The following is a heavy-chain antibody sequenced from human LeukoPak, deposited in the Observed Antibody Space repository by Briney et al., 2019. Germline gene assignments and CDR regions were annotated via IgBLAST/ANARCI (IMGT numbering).Heavy chain of an antibody. D-gene: IGHD3-16*01. CDR2: IGGDGIA. J-gene: IGHJ4*02. V-gene: IGHV3-48*04. Sequence: GGSLRLSCAASGFTFSSYWMHWVRQAPGKGLEWISYIGGDGIAFYADSVKGRFTASKDDARKSMYLQMNSLRVEDTAVYYCAKDRANWAIDDWGQGTQVTVSS. CDR3: AKDRANWAIDD. CDR1: GFTFSSYW.